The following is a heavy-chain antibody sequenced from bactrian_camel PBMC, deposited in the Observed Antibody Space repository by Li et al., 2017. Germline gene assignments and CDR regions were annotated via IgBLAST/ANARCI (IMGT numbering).Heavy chain of an antibody. CDR3: AVDGRPCALVKWRNFSY. CDR1: GRRGNNYS. J-gene: IGHJ4*01. CDR2: IVSGGGQ. Sequence: HVQLVESGGESVQPGGSLRVSCYVSGRRGNNYSMAWFRQAPGKAREGVAAIVSGGGQRYADSVKGRFTISRDNVENIMYLQMNSLKPEDTAMYYCAVDGRPCALVKWRNFSYWGQGTQVTVS. D-gene: IGHD6*01. V-gene: IGHV3S53*01.